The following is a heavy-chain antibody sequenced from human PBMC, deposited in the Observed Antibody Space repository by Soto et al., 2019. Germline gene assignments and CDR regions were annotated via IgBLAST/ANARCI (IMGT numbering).Heavy chain of an antibody. CDR1: GYTLTELS. Sequence: ASVKVSCKVSGYTLTELSMHWVRQAPGKGLEWMGGFDPEDGETIYAQKFQGRVTMTEDTSTDTAYMELSSLRSEDTAVYYCATPRPSGYDWGADYFDCWGQGTLVTVSS. J-gene: IGHJ4*02. CDR3: ATPRPSGYDWGADYFDC. CDR2: FDPEDGET. D-gene: IGHD5-12*01. V-gene: IGHV1-24*01.